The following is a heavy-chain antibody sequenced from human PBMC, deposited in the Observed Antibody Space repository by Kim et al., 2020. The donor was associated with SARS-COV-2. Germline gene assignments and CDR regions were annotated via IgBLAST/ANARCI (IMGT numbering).Heavy chain of an antibody. CDR2: IYYSGST. D-gene: IGHD3-10*01. V-gene: IGHV4-59*01. J-gene: IGHJ2*01. CDR3: ARSPMVRGVITNWYFDL. CDR1: GGSISSYY. Sequence: SETLSLTCTVSGGSISSYYWSWIRQPPGKGLEWIGYIYYSGSTNYNPSLKSRVTISVDTSKNQFSLKLSSVTAADTAVYYCARSPMVRGVITNWYFDLWGRGTLVTVSS.